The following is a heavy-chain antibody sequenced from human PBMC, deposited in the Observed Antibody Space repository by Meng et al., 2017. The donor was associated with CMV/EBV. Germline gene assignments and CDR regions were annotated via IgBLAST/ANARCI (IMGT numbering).Heavy chain of an antibody. CDR3: ARVSSPEYYYGMDV. J-gene: IGHJ6*02. CDR2: INWNGGST. CDR1: GFTFDDYG. V-gene: IGHV3-20*01. Sequence: GGSLRLSCAASGFTFDDYGMSWVRPAPGKGLEWVSGINWNGGSTGYADSVKGRFTISRDNAKNSLYLQMNSLRAEDTALYHCARVSSPEYYYGMDVWGQGTTVTVSS.